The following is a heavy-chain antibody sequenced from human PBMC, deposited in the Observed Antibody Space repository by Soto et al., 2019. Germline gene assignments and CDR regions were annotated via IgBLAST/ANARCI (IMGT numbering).Heavy chain of an antibody. CDR2: INAGNGNT. V-gene: IGHV1-3*01. J-gene: IGHJ6*02. Sequence: ASVKVSCKASGYTFTSYAMHWVRQAPGQRLEWMGWINAGNGNTKYSQKFQGRVTITRDTSASTAYMELSSLRSEDTAVYYCASHDFWSGSNPYYYYGMDVWGQGTTVTVSS. D-gene: IGHD3-3*01. CDR1: GYTFTSYA. CDR3: ASHDFWSGSNPYYYYGMDV.